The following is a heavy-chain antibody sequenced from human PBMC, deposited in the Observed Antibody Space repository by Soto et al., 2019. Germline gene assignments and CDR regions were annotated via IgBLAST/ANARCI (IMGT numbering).Heavy chain of an antibody. V-gene: IGHV4-30-2*01. Sequence: PSETLSLTCAVSGGSISSGGYSWSWIRQPPGKGLEWIGYIYHSGSTYYNPSLKSRVTISVDRSKNQFSLKLSSVTAADTAVYYCARGGLCSSTSCYGVDWFDPWGQGTLVTVSS. D-gene: IGHD2-2*01. CDR1: GGSISSGGYS. CDR3: ARGGLCSSTSCYGVDWFDP. J-gene: IGHJ5*02. CDR2: IYHSGST.